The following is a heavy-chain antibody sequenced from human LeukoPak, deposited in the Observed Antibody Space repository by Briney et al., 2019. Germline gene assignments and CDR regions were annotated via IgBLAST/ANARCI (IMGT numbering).Heavy chain of an antibody. V-gene: IGHV1-8*01. J-gene: IGHJ3*02. CDR3: ARGLYCSGGSCYSAAFDI. Sequence: ASVKVSCKASGYTFTSYDISWVRQATGQGLEWMGWMNPNSGNTGYAQKFQGRVTMTRNTSISTAYMELSSLRSEDTAVYYCARGLYCSGGSCYSAAFDIWGQGTMVTVSS. CDR1: GYTFTSYD. D-gene: IGHD2-15*01. CDR2: MNPNSGNT.